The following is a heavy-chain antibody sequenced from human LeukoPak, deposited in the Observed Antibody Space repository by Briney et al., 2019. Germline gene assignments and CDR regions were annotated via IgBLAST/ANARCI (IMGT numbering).Heavy chain of an antibody. Sequence: GASVKVSCKASGGTFRRSAISWVRQAPGQGLEWMGEIIPIFGIANYAQKFQGRVTIATDESTSTAYMELSGLRSEDTAVYYCASGTYSNSPVDYWGQGTLVTVSS. J-gene: IGHJ4*02. CDR1: GGTFRRSA. CDR2: IIPIFGIA. CDR3: ASGTYSNSPVDY. D-gene: IGHD6-6*01. V-gene: IGHV1-69*05.